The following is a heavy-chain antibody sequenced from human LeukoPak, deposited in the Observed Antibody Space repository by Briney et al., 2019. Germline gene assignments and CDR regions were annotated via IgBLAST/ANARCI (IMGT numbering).Heavy chain of an antibody. D-gene: IGHD5-18*01. CDR2: IYSGGST. CDR1: GFTFSVYG. CDR3: TTKRGYSYGYAD. Sequence: GGSLRLSCLASGFTFSVYGMHCVRQAPGKGLEWLSAIYSGGSTYYADSVKGRFTISRDNSKNTLYLQMNSLRAEDTAVYYCTTKRGYSYGYADWGQGTLVTVSS. V-gene: IGHV3-NL1*01. J-gene: IGHJ4*02.